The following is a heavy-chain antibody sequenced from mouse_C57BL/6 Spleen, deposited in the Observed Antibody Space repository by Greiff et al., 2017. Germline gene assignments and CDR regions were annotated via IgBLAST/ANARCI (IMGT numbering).Heavy chain of an antibody. J-gene: IGHJ1*03. CDR1: GYTFTSYN. CDR3: ARGVIYYGNYDGDFDV. Sequence: LQQSGAELVRPGASVKMSCKASGYTFTSYNMHWVKQTPSQGLEWIGAIYPGNGDTSYNQTVKGKATLTVDKSSNTAYMQISSLTSEDSAVYFCARGVIYYGNYDGDFDVGGTGTTVTVAS. D-gene: IGHD2-1*01. V-gene: IGHV1-12*01. CDR2: IYPGNGDT.